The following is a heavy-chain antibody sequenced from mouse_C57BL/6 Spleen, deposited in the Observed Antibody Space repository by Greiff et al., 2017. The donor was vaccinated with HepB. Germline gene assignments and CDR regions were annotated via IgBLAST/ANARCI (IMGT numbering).Heavy chain of an antibody. CDR3: ARKDSPYWYFDV. D-gene: IGHD2-12*01. J-gene: IGHJ1*03. CDR2: IDPSDSET. CDR1: GYTFTSYW. Sequence: QVQLKQPGAELVRPGSSVKLSCKASGYTFTSYWMHWVKQRPIQGLEWIGNIDPSDSETHYNQKFKDKATLTVDKSSSTAYMQLSSLTSEDSAVYYCARKDSPYWYFDVWGTGTTVTVSS. V-gene: IGHV1-52*01.